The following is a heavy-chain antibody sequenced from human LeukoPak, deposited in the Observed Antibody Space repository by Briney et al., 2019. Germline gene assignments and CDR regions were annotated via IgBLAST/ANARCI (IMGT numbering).Heavy chain of an antibody. V-gene: IGHV3-53*01. CDR3: AKSPSYYYYYMDV. J-gene: IGHJ6*03. CDR2: IYSCGST. CDR1: GFTVSSNY. Sequence: PGGSLRLSCAASGFTVSSNYMSWVRQAPGKGLGWVSVIYSCGSTYYADSVKGRFTISRDNSKNTLYLQMNSLRAEDTAVYYCAKSPSYYYYYMDVWGKGTTVTVSS.